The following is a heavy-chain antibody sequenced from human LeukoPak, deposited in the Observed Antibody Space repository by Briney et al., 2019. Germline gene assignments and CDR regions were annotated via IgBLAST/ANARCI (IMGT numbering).Heavy chain of an antibody. CDR3: ASTGYYDSSDAFDI. CDR1: GYTFTGYY. V-gene: IGHV1-46*01. Sequence: ASVKVSCKASGYTFTGYYMHWVRQAPGQGLEWMGIINPSGGSTSYAQKFQGRVTMTRNTSISTAYMELSSLRSEDTAVYYCASTGYYDSSDAFDIWGQGTMVTVSS. CDR2: INPSGGST. J-gene: IGHJ3*02. D-gene: IGHD3-22*01.